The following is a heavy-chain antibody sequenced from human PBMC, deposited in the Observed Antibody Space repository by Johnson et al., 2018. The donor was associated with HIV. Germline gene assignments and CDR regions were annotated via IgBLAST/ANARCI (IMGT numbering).Heavy chain of an antibody. CDR1: GFTFSSYG. CDR3: ARDALLRFLEWFI. J-gene: IGHJ3*02. V-gene: IGHV3-30*19. D-gene: IGHD3-3*01. CDR2: ISYDGSIK. Sequence: QMLLVESGGGVVQPGGSLRLSCAASGFTFSSYGMHWVRQAPGKGLEWVAVISYDGSIKYYGDSVKGRFTISRDNSKNTLYLQMNSLRVEDTAVYYCARDALLRFLEWFIWGQGTMVTVSS.